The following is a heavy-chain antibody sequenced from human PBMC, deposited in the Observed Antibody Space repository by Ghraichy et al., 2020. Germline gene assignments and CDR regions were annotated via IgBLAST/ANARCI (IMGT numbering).Heavy chain of an antibody. CDR1: GFIFSSYW. CDR2: INQDESEK. V-gene: IGHV3-7*03. CDR3: SRENGYYGDYLDY. D-gene: IGHD4-17*01. Sequence: LSLTCAASGFIFSSYWMSWVRQAPGKGLEWVANINQDESEKYYVDSVKGRFTISRDNAKNSVYLQMNSLRAEDTAVYYCSRENGYYGDYLDYWGQGTLVTVSS. J-gene: IGHJ4*02.